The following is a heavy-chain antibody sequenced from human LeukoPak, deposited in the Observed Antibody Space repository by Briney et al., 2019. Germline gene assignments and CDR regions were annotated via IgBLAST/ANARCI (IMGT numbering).Heavy chain of an antibody. V-gene: IGHV3-74*01. J-gene: IGHJ4*02. Sequence: GGSLRLSCAASGFTFSSYWMHWVRQAPGKGLVWVSRISSDGSTTIHADSVKGRFTISRDNAKNTLYLQMNSLRAEDTAVYYCARDFSAGVDYWGQGTLVTVSS. CDR2: ISSDGSTT. D-gene: IGHD2/OR15-2a*01. CDR3: ARDFSAGVDY. CDR1: GFTFSSYW.